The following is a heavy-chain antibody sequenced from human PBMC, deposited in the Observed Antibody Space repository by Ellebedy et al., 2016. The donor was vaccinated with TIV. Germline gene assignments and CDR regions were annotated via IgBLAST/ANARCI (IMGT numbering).Heavy chain of an antibody. Sequence: PGGSLRLSCAASGFTFSTYWMHWVRQAPGKGLMWVSRINTDGSSTGYADSVKGRLTISRDNAKNTLYLQMNGLRAEDTAVYYCAREVWYPASWGQGTLVTVSS. D-gene: IGHD6-13*01. CDR3: AREVWYPAS. V-gene: IGHV3-74*01. CDR1: GFTFSTYW. J-gene: IGHJ4*02. CDR2: INTDGSST.